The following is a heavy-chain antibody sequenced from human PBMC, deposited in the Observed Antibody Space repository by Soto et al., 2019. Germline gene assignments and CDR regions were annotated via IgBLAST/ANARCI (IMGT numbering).Heavy chain of an antibody. D-gene: IGHD3-22*01. Sequence: GGSLRLSCAASGFTFCSYGMHWVRQAPGKGLEWVAVIWYDGSNKYYADSVKGRFTISRDNSKNTLYLQMNSLRAEDTAVYYCARESYYYDSSGYLNWFDPWGQGTLVTVSS. J-gene: IGHJ5*02. CDR1: GFTFCSYG. CDR3: ARESYYYDSSGYLNWFDP. CDR2: IWYDGSNK. V-gene: IGHV3-33*01.